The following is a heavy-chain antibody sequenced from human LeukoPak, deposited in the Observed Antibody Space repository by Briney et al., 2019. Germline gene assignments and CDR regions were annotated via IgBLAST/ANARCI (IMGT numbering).Heavy chain of an antibody. D-gene: IGHD6-6*01. CDR2: IYHSGST. CDR3: ARGGASIAARPPWFDP. V-gene: IGHV4-30-2*01. CDR1: GGSFSGYS. Sequence: DPSETLSLTCAVYGGSFSGYSWSWIRQPPGKGLEWIGYIYHSGSTYYNPSLKSRVTISVDRSKNQFSLKLSSVTAADTAVYYCARGGASIAARPPWFDPWGQGTLVTVSS. J-gene: IGHJ5*02.